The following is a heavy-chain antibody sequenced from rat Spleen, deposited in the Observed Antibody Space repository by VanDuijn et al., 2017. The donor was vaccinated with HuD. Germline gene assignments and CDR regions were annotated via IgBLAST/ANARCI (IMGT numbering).Heavy chain of an antibody. CDR2: INAADGNT. V-gene: IGHV5-25*01. CDR3: VRQRGDYFDY. J-gene: IGHJ2*01. CDR1: GFTFNNYY. D-gene: IGHD1-11*01. Sequence: EVQLVESGGGLVQSGRSMKLSCAASGFTFNNYYMAWVRQAPTKGLDWVASINAADGNTYYRDSVKGRFTSSRHDAKSTLSLHMDSLRAEDTATYFCVRQRGDYFDYWGQGVMVTVSS.